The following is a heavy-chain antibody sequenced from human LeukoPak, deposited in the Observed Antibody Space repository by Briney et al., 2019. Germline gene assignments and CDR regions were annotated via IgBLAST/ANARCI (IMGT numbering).Heavy chain of an antibody. D-gene: IGHD3-3*01. CDR2: ISSSSSYI. CDR1: GFTFSSYS. J-gene: IGHJ6*03. Sequence: GGSLRLSCAASGFTFSSYSMNWVRQAPGKGLEWVSSISSSSSYIYYADSVKGRFTISRDNAKNSLYLQMNSLRAEDTAVYYCARDGQYYDFWSGPPVYYYYMDVWGKGTTVTVSS. CDR3: ARDGQYYDFWSGPPVYYYYMDV. V-gene: IGHV3-21*01.